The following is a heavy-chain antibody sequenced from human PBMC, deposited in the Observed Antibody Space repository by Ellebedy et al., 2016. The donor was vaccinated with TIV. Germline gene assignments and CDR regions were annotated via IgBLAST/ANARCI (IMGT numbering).Heavy chain of an antibody. J-gene: IGHJ4*02. D-gene: IGHD5-12*01. CDR3: ARESGYYYFDY. CDR2: INPHSGGT. V-gene: IGHV1-2*02. CDR1: GYTFTGYY. Sequence: AASVKVSCKASGYTFTGYYINWVRQAPGQGLEWLGWINPHSGGTNYGQKFQGRVTMTRDTSISTAYMELSRLRSDDTAVYTCARESGYYYFDYWGQGTRVTVSS.